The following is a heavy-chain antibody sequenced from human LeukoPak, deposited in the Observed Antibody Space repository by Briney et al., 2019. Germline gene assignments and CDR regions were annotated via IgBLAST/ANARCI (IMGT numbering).Heavy chain of an antibody. Sequence: GTSVKVSCKASGFTFTSSAVQWVRQARGQRLEWIGWIVVGSGNTNYAQKFQGRVTMTRNTSISTAYMELSSLRSEDTAVYYCAIVVVVEFPYYYYGMDVWGQGTTVTVSS. J-gene: IGHJ6*02. CDR3: AIVVVVEFPYYYYGMDV. CDR2: IVVGSGNT. V-gene: IGHV1-58*01. CDR1: GFTFTSSA. D-gene: IGHD2-15*01.